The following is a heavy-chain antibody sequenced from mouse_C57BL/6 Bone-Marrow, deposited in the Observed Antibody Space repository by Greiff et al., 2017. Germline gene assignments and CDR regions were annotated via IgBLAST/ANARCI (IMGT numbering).Heavy chain of an antibody. J-gene: IGHJ1*03. V-gene: IGHV14-1*01. CDR3: TSYYGSSPYWYFDV. CDR1: GFNIKDYY. Sequence: EVQLQESGAELVRPGASVKLSCTASGFNIKDYYMHWVKQRPEQGLEWIGRIDPEDGDTDYAPKFQGKATMTTDTSSNPAYRQLSSLTSEDTAVYYCTSYYGSSPYWYFDVWGTGTTVTVSS. D-gene: IGHD1-1*01. CDR2: IDPEDGDT.